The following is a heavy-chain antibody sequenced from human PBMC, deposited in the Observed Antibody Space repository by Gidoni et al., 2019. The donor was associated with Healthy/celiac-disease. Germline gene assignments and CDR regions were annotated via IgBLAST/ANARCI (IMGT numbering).Heavy chain of an antibody. V-gene: IGHV3-23*01. J-gene: IGHJ5*02. CDR3: AKDGLITMVRGVNWFDP. Sequence: EVQLLESGGGLVQPGGSLRLSCAASGFTFSSYAMSWVRQAPGKGLELVSAISGSGGSTYYADSVKGRFTISRDNSKNTLYLQMNSLRAEDTAVYYCAKDGLITMVRGVNWFDPWGQGTLVTVSS. CDR1: GFTFSSYA. D-gene: IGHD3-10*01. CDR2: ISGSGGST.